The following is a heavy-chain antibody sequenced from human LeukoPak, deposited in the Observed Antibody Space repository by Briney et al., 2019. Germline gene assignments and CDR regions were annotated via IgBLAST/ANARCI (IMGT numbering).Heavy chain of an antibody. J-gene: IGHJ4*02. D-gene: IGHD3-10*01. V-gene: IGHV4-59*01. CDR1: GGSISSYY. Sequence: SETLSLTCTVSGGSISSYYWSWIRQPPGKGLEWIGYIYYSGSTNYNPSLKSRVTISVDTSKNQFSLKLSSVTAADTAVYYCARGRQWFGESEIYFDYWGQGTLVTVSS. CDR2: IYYSGST. CDR3: ARGRQWFGESEIYFDY.